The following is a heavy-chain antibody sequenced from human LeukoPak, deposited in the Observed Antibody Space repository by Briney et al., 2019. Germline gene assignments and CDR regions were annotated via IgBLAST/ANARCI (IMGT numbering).Heavy chain of an antibody. J-gene: IGHJ4*02. CDR2: ISTDGRYK. CDR1: GFTFSSYG. V-gene: IGHV3-30*03. Sequence: GRSLRLSCAASGFTFSSYGMHWVRQAPGKGLEWVAVISTDGRYKYYLDSVKGRFTISRDNSKNTLYVQMNSLRPDDTAVYYCARNRGADGHYWVDYWGQGTLVTVSS. D-gene: IGHD3-3*01. CDR3: ARNRGADGHYWVDY.